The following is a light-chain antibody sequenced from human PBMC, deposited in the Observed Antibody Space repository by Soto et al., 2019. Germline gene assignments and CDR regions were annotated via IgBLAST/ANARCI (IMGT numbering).Light chain of an antibody. V-gene: IGKV3-20*01. Sequence: EIVLTQSPGTLSVSPGERATLSCRASQTISSNYLAWYQQKPGQALSLLIYGTSSRATGIPDRFSGSGSGTDFTLTISRLEPEDSAIYYCQQYVSWAFGQGTKVEI. J-gene: IGKJ1*01. CDR3: QQYVSWA. CDR1: QTISSNY. CDR2: GTS.